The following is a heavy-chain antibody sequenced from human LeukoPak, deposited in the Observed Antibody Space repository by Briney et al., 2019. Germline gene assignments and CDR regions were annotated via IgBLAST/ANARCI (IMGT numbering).Heavy chain of an antibody. J-gene: IGHJ4*02. V-gene: IGHV1-2*02. CDR2: IDPNSGGT. CDR3: APAGTTMTGYYTFDY. Sequence: GASVKVSCKASGYTFTGYYMHWVRQAPGQGLEWMGWIDPNSGGTNYAQKFQGRVTMTRDTSISTAYMELSRLRSDDTAVYYCAPAGTTMTGYYTFDYWGQGTLVTVSS. CDR1: GYTFTGYY. D-gene: IGHD3-9*01.